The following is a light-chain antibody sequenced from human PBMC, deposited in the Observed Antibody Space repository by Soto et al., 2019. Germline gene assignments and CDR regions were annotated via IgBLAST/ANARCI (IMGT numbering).Light chain of an antibody. V-gene: IGLV1-40*01. CDR1: SSNIGAGYD. J-gene: IGLJ3*02. CDR2: GNS. CDR3: QSYDSSLSGSV. Sequence: QSVLTQPPSVSGAPRQRVTISCTGSSSNIGAGYDVHWYQQLPGTAPKLLIYGNSNRPSGVPDRFSGSKSGTSASLAITGLQAEDEADCYCQSYDSSLSGSVFGGGTKLTVL.